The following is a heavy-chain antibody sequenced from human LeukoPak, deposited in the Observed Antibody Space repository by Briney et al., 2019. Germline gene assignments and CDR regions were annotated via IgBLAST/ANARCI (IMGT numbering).Heavy chain of an antibody. CDR1: GFTFSDYW. V-gene: IGHV3-74*01. J-gene: IGHJ4*02. CDR2: ITNDGSTT. D-gene: IGHD1-7*01. CDR3: ARENWSYWS. Sequence: GGSLRLSCAASGFTFSDYWMHWVRQAPGKGLVWVSRITNDGSTTIYADSVKGRFTISRDNAKNTLYLQMNSLRSEDTAVYYCARENWSYWSWSQGTLVTVSS.